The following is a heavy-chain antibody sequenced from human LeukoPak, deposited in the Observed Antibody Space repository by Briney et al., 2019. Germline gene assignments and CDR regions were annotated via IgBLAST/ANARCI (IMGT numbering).Heavy chain of an antibody. Sequence: GSSVKVSCKASGGTFSSYTISWVRQAPGQGLEWMGRIIPILGIANYAQKFQGRVTITADKSTSTAYMELSSSRSEATAVYYWAGGKGYNGSGGYYYYMDVWAKGPRSPSP. V-gene: IGHV1-69*02. J-gene: IGHJ6*03. CDR2: IIPILGIA. CDR1: GGTFSSYT. CDR3: AGGKGYNGSGGYYYYMDV. D-gene: IGHD3-10*01.